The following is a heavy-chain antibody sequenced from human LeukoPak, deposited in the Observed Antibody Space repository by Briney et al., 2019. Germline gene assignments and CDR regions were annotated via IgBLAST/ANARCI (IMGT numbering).Heavy chain of an antibody. Sequence: PGGSLRLSCAASGFTFSGSAMHWVRQASGKGLEWVGRIRSKANSYATAYAASVKGRFTISRDDSKNTAYLQMNSLKTEDTAVYYCLGIAVAGYMDVWGKGTTVTVSS. CDR1: GFTFSGSA. J-gene: IGHJ6*03. CDR3: LGIAVAGYMDV. CDR2: IRSKANSYAT. V-gene: IGHV3-73*01. D-gene: IGHD6-19*01.